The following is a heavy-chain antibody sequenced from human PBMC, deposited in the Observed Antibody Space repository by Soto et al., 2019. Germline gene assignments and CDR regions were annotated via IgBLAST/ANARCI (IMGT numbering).Heavy chain of an antibody. J-gene: IGHJ3*02. CDR1: GGSISSGGYY. D-gene: IGHD3-22*01. CDR2: IYYSGST. V-gene: IGHV4-31*11. Sequence: SETLSLTCAVSGGSISSGGYYWSWIRQHPGKGLEWIGYIYYSGSTYYNTSLKSRVTISVDTSKNQFSLKLSSVTAADTAVYYCASNPSYYYDSSGYHLEAFDIWGQGTMVTVSS. CDR3: ASNPSYYYDSSGYHLEAFDI.